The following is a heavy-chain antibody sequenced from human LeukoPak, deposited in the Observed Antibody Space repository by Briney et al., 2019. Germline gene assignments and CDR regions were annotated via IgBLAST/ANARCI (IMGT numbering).Heavy chain of an antibody. CDR3: ATTCSSTSCWPYNWFDP. CDR1: GYTLTELP. V-gene: IGHV1-24*01. J-gene: IGHJ5*02. D-gene: IGHD2-2*01. CDR2: FDPEDGET. Sequence: ASVKVSCKVSGYTLTELPMHWVRQAPGKGLEWMGGFDPEDGETIYAQKFQGRVTMTEDTSTDTAYMELSSLRSEDTAVYYCATTCSSTSCWPYNWFDPWGQGTLVTVSS.